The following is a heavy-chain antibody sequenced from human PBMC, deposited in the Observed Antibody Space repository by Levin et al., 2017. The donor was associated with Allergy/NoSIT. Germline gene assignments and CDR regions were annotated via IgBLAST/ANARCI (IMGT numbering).Heavy chain of an antibody. D-gene: IGHD2-2*01. V-gene: IGHV3-23*01. CDR3: AKEIPNKQTIVVVPAAMGY. J-gene: IGHJ4*02. CDR1: GFTFSSYA. Sequence: HTGGSLRLSCAASGFTFSSYAMSWVRQAPGKGLEWVSAISGSGGSTYYADSVKGRFTISRDNSKNTLYLQMNSLRAEDTAVYYCAKEIPNKQTIVVVPAAMGYWGQGTLVTVSS. CDR2: ISGSGGST.